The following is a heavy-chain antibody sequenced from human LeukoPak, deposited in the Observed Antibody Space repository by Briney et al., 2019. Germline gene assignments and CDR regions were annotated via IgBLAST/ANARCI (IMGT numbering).Heavy chain of an antibody. D-gene: IGHD3-3*01. CDR1: GFTFSSYW. Sequence: GGSLRLSCAASGFTFSSYWMSWVRQAPGKGLEWVANIKQDGSEKYYVDSVKGRFTISRDNAKNSLYLQMNSLRAEDTAVYYCARDPVYDFWSGYYTDSWFDPWGQGTLVTVSS. V-gene: IGHV3-7*01. CDR3: ARDPVYDFWSGYYTDSWFDP. CDR2: IKQDGSEK. J-gene: IGHJ5*02.